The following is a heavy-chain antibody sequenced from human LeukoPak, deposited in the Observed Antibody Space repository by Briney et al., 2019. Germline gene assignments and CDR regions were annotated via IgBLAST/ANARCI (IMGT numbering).Heavy chain of an antibody. V-gene: IGHV4-39*01. CDR1: GFTFSTYSMN. J-gene: IGHJ4*02. CDR3: ARGSPYHI. Sequence: PGGSLRLSCAASGFTFSTYSMNWVRQAPGKGLGYIGSINYSGTTYYNPSLKSRVTVSVDTSENQFSLELNSVTAADTAVYYCARGSPYHIWGQGALVTVSS. D-gene: IGHD2-15*01. CDR2: INYSGTT.